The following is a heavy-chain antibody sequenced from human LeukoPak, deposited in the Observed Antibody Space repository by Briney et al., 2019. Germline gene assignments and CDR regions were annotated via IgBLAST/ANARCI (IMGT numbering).Heavy chain of an antibody. D-gene: IGHD1-14*01. CDR3: AKDWLFGNHQFDH. V-gene: IGHV3-23*01. J-gene: IGHJ4*02. CDR1: GFTLSSYE. CDR2: VDYSADST. Sequence: GGSLRLSCTVSGFTLSSYEMSWIRQAPGKGLEWVSSVDYSADSTHYADSVMGRFTISRDNSKNTLFLQMSRLTTEDTAVYYCAKDWLFGNHQFDHWGQGTLVTVSS.